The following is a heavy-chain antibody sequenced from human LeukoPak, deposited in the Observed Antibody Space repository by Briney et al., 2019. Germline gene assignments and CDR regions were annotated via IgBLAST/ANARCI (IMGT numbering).Heavy chain of an antibody. CDR2: IKTKTDGMAT. V-gene: IGHV3-15*01. J-gene: IGHJ5*02. CDR1: GFPLRSAW. Sequence: GGSLRLSCAASGFPLRSAWLSWVRQAPGTGLEWVGRIKTKTDGMATDYAVPVRGRFTISRDDSQNMLYLQMNSLKIEDTAIYYCTRHSWFHPWGQGTLVTVSS. CDR3: TRHSWFHP.